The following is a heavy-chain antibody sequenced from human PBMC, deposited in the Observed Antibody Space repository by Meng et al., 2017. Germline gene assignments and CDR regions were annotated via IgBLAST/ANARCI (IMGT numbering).Heavy chain of an antibody. V-gene: IGHV1-2*06. CDR1: GYNFPDYY. Sequence: QGQLVQSGAEVKKPGASVKCSCKPSGYNFPDYYIHWVRRASGQGLEWMGRINPKSGDTHYAQKFQARVTMTGDTSISTACMELSGLRSDGTAMYYCARDEDISAAGKLFGDYWGQGTLVTVSS. CDR3: ARDEDISAAGKLFGDY. D-gene: IGHD6-25*01. J-gene: IGHJ4*02. CDR2: INPKSGDT.